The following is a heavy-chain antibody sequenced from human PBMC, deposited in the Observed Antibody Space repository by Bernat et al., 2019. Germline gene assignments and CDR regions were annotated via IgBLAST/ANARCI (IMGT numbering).Heavy chain of an antibody. CDR2: IWYDGSNK. Sequence: QVQLVESGGGVVQPGRSLRLSCAASGFTFSSYGMHWVRQAPGKGLEWVAVIWYDGSNKYYADSVKVRFTISRDNSKNTLYLQMNSLRAEDTAVYYCARGLDYGDYDYWGQGTLVTVSS. V-gene: IGHV3-33*01. D-gene: IGHD4-17*01. CDR1: GFTFSSYG. J-gene: IGHJ4*02. CDR3: ARGLDYGDYDY.